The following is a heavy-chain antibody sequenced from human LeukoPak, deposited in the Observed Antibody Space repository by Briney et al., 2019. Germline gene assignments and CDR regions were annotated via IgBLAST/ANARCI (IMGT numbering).Heavy chain of an antibody. Sequence: SETLSLTCPVSGGSVSSSRYYWGWIRQPPGKGLEWIGSIYYTGSTYYKPSLKSRVTISVDASKNQISLKLSSVTAADTAVYFCANHKSFDYLSPIDSWGQGTLVTVSS. D-gene: IGHD3-9*01. V-gene: IGHV4-39*01. CDR3: ANHKSFDYLSPIDS. J-gene: IGHJ4*02. CDR1: GGSVSSSRYY. CDR2: IYYTGST.